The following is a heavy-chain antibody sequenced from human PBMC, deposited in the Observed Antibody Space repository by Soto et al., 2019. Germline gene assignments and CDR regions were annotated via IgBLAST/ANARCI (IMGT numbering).Heavy chain of an antibody. CDR1: GGSLRISSSY. J-gene: IGHJ4*02. Sequence: QLQLQESGPGLVKPSGTLSLTCTVSGGSLRISSSYWGWIRQPPGKGLEWIGSIYYSGSTYYNPSLKSRVAITVDTSKNQVSLKLCSVTASDTAVYYWARHKGHVGELSFFDYWGLGTLVTVAS. D-gene: IGHD3-16*02. V-gene: IGHV4-39*01. CDR3: ARHKGHVGELSFFDY. CDR2: IYYSGST.